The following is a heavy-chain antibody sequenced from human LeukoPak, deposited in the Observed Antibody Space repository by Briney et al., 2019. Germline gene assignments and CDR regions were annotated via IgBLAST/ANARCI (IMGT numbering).Heavy chain of an antibody. CDR2: IYTTGST. Sequence: PSETLSLTCTVSGYSISSGYYWSWIRQPAGNGLEWIGRIYTTGSTNYNPSLKSRVTMSVDTSKNQFSLTLSSVTAADTAVYYCARTHSSRYNWFDPWGQGTLVTVSS. CDR1: GYSISSGYY. J-gene: IGHJ5*02. V-gene: IGHV4-4*07. CDR3: ARTHSSRYNWFDP. D-gene: IGHD6-13*01.